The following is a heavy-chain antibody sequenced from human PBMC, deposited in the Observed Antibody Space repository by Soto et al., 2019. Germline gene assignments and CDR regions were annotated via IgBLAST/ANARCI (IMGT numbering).Heavy chain of an antibody. V-gene: IGHV3-33*01. Sequence: GGSLRLSCAAAGFTFNTYAMHWVRQAPGKGLEWVAIIWYDGGNEYYADSVKGRFTISRDNSKNTLYLQMNSLRADDTAVYYCARDTGRYFDYWGQGTLVTVSS. CDR2: IWYDGGNE. CDR3: ARDTGRYFDY. CDR1: GFTFNTYA. J-gene: IGHJ4*02. D-gene: IGHD1-1*01.